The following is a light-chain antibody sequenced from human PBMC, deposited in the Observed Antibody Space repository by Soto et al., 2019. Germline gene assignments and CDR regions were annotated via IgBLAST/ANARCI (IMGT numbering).Light chain of an antibody. Sequence: QSVLTQPASVSGSPGQSITISCTGTSSDIGGYNYVSWYQQHPGKAPKLMIYDVSDRPSGVSNRFSASKSGNTASLTISGLQAEDEADYYCSSYTSRNTEVFGTGTKPPS. CDR3: SSYTSRNTEV. CDR2: DVS. V-gene: IGLV2-14*03. CDR1: SSDIGGYNY. J-gene: IGLJ1*01.